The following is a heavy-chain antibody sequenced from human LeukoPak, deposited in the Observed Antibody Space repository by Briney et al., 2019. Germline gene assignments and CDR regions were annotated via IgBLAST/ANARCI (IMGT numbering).Heavy chain of an antibody. CDR3: ARPYYYDSSGYHFDY. Sequence: GESLKISCKGFGYSFTSYWIGWVRQMPGKGLEWMGIIYPGDSDTRYSPSFQGQVTISADKSISTAYLQWSSLKASDTAMYYCARPYYYDSSGYHFDYWGQGTLVTVSS. CDR1: GYSFTSYW. V-gene: IGHV5-51*01. CDR2: IYPGDSDT. D-gene: IGHD3-22*01. J-gene: IGHJ4*02.